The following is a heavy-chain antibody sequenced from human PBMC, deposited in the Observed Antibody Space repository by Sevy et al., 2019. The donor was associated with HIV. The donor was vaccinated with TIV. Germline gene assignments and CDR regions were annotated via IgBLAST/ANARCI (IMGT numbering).Heavy chain of an antibody. CDR3: ARDPKGDTAMAIYYFDY. D-gene: IGHD5-18*01. Sequence: GGSLRLSCAASGFTFSSYAMHWVRQAPGKGLEWVAVISYDGSNKYYAHSVKGRFTISRDNSKNTLYLQMNSLRAEDTAVYYCARDPKGDTAMAIYYFDYWGQGTLVTVSS. CDR2: ISYDGSNK. CDR1: GFTFSSYA. J-gene: IGHJ4*02. V-gene: IGHV3-30-3*01.